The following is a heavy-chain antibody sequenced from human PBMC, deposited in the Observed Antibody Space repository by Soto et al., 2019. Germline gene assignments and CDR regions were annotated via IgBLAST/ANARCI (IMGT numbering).Heavy chain of an antibody. Sequence: QVQLVQSGAEVQKPGSSVKVSCKASGGTFSSYAISWVRQAPGQGLEWMGGIIPIFGTANYAQTFQGRVTITADESTSTAYMELSSLRSADRAVYYCARVGGPYCSSTSCYTSNWFDPWGQGTLVTVSS. V-gene: IGHV1-69*01. CDR1: GGTFSSYA. J-gene: IGHJ5*02. CDR2: IIPIFGTA. D-gene: IGHD2-2*02. CDR3: ARVGGPYCSSTSCYTSNWFDP.